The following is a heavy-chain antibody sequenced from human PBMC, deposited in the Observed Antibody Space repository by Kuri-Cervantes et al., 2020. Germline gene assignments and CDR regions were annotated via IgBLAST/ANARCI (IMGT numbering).Heavy chain of an antibody. D-gene: IGHD4-23*01. V-gene: IGHV3-48*04. CDR3: ARDRGDYGGNSLSFYYGMDV. J-gene: IGHJ6*02. CDR2: ISSSGSTI. Sequence: GSLRLSCAASGFTFSSYWMSWVRQAPGKGLEWVSYISSSGSTIYYADSVKGRFTISRDNAKISLYLQMNSLRAEDTAVYYCARDRGDYGGNSLSFYYGMDVWGQGTTVTVSS. CDR1: GFTFSSYW.